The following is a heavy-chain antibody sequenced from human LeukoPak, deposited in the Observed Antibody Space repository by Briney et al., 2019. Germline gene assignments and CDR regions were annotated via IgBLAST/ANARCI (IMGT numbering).Heavy chain of an antibody. Sequence: PGGSLRLSCVASGLTVSSNYMSWVRQAPGKGLECVTVIYSGGSTYYADSVKGRFTISRDNSKNTLYLQMNSLRAEDTAMYYCASQLFPNGMDVWGQGTTVTVSS. J-gene: IGHJ6*02. D-gene: IGHD2-2*01. CDR2: IYSGGST. V-gene: IGHV3-53*01. CDR1: GLTVSSNY. CDR3: ASQLFPNGMDV.